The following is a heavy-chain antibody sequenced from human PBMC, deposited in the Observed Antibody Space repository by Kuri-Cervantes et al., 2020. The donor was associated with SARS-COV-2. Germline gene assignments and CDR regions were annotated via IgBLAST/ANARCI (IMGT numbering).Heavy chain of an antibody. D-gene: IGHD3-22*01. V-gene: IGHV4-4*07. Sequence: GSLRLSCTVSGGSISSYYWSWIRQPAGKGLEWIGRIYTSGSTNYNPSLKSRVTMSVDTSKNRFSLKLSSVTAADTAVYYCARDADSSGSLDYWGQGTLVTVSS. CDR3: ARDADSSGSLDY. J-gene: IGHJ4*02. CDR2: IYTSGST. CDR1: GGSISSYY.